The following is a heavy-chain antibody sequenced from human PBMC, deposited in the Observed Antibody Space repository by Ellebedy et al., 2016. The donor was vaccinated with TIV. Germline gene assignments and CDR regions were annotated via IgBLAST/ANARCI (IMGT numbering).Heavy chain of an antibody. Sequence: GESLKISXAASGFTLKRYAMSWVRQAPGKGLEWVSAISGSGDSTYYADSVRGRFTISRDNSKNHLYLQMNSLRGDDTALYFCAQDRSAALLPYAFDIWGQGTMVTVSS. D-gene: IGHD6-6*01. CDR3: AQDRSAALLPYAFDI. V-gene: IGHV3-23*01. J-gene: IGHJ3*02. CDR1: GFTLKRYA. CDR2: ISGSGDST.